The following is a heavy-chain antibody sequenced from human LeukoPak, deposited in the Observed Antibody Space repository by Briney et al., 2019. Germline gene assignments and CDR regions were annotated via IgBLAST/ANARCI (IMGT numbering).Heavy chain of an antibody. V-gene: IGHV4-59*01. CDR2: IYYSGST. CDR1: GGSISSYY. CDR3: ARVSYGDYVVGY. D-gene: IGHD4-17*01. J-gene: IGHJ4*02. Sequence: SETLSLTCTVSGGSISSYYWSWIRQPPGKGLEWIGYIYYSGSTNYNPSLKSRVTISVDTSKNQFSLKLSSVTAADTAVYYCARVSYGDYVVGYWGRGTLVTVSS.